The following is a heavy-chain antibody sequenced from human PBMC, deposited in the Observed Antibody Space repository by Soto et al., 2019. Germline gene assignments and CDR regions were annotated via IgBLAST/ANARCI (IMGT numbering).Heavy chain of an antibody. J-gene: IGHJ5*02. V-gene: IGHV4-4*02. Sequence: NPSETLSLTCAVSGGSISSSNWWSWVRQPPGKGLEWIGEIYHSGSTNYNPSLKSRVTISVDKSKNQFSLKLSSVTAADTAVYYCARGPDIVATINYWFAPWGQGTLVTVSS. CDR3: ARGPDIVATINYWFAP. CDR1: GGSISSSNW. D-gene: IGHD5-12*01. CDR2: IYHSGST.